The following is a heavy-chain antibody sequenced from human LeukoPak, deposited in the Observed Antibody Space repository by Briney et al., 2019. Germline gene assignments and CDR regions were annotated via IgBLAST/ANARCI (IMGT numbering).Heavy chain of an antibody. CDR1: GYTFTGYY. J-gene: IGHJ6*03. CDR3: ARDGLQEREGVYYYMDV. D-gene: IGHD1-1*01. Sequence: ASVKVSCKASGYTFTGYYMHWVRQAPGQGLEWMGWINPNSGGTNYAQKFQGRVTMTRDTSISTAYMELSRLRSDDTAVYYCARDGLQEREGVYYYMDVWGKGTTVTISS. V-gene: IGHV1-2*02. CDR2: INPNSGGT.